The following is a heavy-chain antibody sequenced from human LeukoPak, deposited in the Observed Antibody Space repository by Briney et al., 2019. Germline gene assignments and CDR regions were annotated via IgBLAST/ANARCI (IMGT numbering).Heavy chain of an antibody. Sequence: SETLSLTCTVSGDYIRTNNWWIWVRQPPGKGLEWIGEINHSGSTNYNPSLKSRVTISVDTSKNQFSLKLSSVTAADTAVYYCARNAPRDYMDVWGKGTTITISS. D-gene: IGHD2-2*01. CDR2: INHSGST. J-gene: IGHJ6*03. CDR3: ARNAPRDYMDV. CDR1: GDYIRTNNW. V-gene: IGHV4-4*02.